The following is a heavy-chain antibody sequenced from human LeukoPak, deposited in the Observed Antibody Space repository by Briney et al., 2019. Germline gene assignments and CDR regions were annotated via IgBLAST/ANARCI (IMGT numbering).Heavy chain of an antibody. CDR2: IYYNGNT. CDR1: GGSITRNTYY. CDR3: VGQQLIRSGIDD. Sequence: SETLSLTCTVSGGSITRNTYYWGWIRQAPGKGLEYIGSIYYNGNTYYNPSLKSRVSISADTSENQFSLRLNSVTAADTAVHYCVGQQLIRSGIDDWGQGTRVAVSS. V-gene: IGHV4-39*07. D-gene: IGHD6-13*01. J-gene: IGHJ4*02.